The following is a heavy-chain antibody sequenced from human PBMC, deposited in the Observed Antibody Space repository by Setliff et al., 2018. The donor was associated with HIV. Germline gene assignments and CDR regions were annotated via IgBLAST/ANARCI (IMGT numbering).Heavy chain of an antibody. CDR2: IYPGDSDT. D-gene: IGHD2-15*01. V-gene: IGHV5-51*01. CDR3: ATSPLGYCSGGSCYQYFDY. Sequence: GESLKISCKGSGYRFTNYWIGWVRQMPGKGLEWMGVIYPGDSDTRYSPSFQGQVTISADKSISTAYMQWSSLKASDTAMYYCATSPLGYCSGGSCYQYFDYWGPGTLVTVTS. J-gene: IGHJ4*02. CDR1: GYRFTNYW.